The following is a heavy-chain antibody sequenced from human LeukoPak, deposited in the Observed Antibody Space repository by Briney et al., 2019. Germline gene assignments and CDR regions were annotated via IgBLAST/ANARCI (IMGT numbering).Heavy chain of an antibody. D-gene: IGHD2-2*01. CDR2: ISGSGGST. CDR3: AKVPHVVVVPAAPYFDY. CDR1: GFTFSSYA. J-gene: IGHJ4*02. V-gene: IGHV3-23*01. Sequence: GGSLRLSXAASGFTFSSYAMSWVGQPPGKGLEWVSAISGSGGSTYYADSVKGRFTISRDNSKNTLYLQMSSLRAEDTAVYYCAKVPHVVVVPAAPYFDYWGQGTLVTVSS.